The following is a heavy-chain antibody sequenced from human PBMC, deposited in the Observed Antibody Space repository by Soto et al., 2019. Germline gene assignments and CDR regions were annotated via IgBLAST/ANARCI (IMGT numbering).Heavy chain of an antibody. J-gene: IGHJ4*02. V-gene: IGHV3-9*01. CDR1: GFTFENYA. CDR2: LSWNSGSI. CDR3: AQAKGLIATSHFDS. Sequence: EVQLVESGGGLVQPGRSLRLSCAASGFTFENYAMHWVRQAPGKGLEWVSCLSWNSGSIGYADSVKGRFTISRDNAKKSLYLQMNDLTPDDTALYYCAQAKGLIATSHFDSWGQGTLVTVSA. D-gene: IGHD3-16*02.